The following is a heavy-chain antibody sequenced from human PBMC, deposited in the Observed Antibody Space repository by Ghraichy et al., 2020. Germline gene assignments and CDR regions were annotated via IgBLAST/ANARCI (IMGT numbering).Heavy chain of an antibody. J-gene: IGHJ5*02. Sequence: GGSLRLSCAASGFTFSSYSMNWVRQAPGKGLEWVSSISSSSSYIYYADSVKGRFTISRDNAKNSLYLQMNSLRAEDTAVYYCARDRGGFLESSFDPWGQGTLVTVSS. CDR1: GFTFSSYS. CDR3: ARDRGGFLESSFDP. CDR2: ISSSSSYI. V-gene: IGHV3-21*01. D-gene: IGHD3-3*01.